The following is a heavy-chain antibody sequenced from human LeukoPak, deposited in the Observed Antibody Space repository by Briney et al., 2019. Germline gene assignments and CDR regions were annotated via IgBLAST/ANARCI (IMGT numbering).Heavy chain of an antibody. D-gene: IGHD2-15*01. Sequence: PSETLSLTCSVSGDSINSNYWSWMRQPPGKGLEWIGYIYHGGSTNYNPSLKSRVSMSVDTSKNQFSLNLSSVTAADTAVYHCARLLAGCPGGRCRAHFDYWGQGTLVTVSS. CDR2: IYHGGST. CDR1: GDSINSNY. V-gene: IGHV4-59*01. J-gene: IGHJ4*02. CDR3: ARLLAGCPGGRCRAHFDY.